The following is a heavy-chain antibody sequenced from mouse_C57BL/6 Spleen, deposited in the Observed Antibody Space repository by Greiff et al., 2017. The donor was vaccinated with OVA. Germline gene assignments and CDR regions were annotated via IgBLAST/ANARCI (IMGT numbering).Heavy chain of an antibody. CDR1: GFTFSDYG. CDR3: ARGIYDGYYFDY. V-gene: IGHV5-17*01. J-gene: IGHJ2*01. CDR2: ISSGSSTI. D-gene: IGHD2-3*01. Sequence: DVHLVESGGGLVKPGGSLKLSCAASGFTFSDYGMHWVRQAPEKGLEWVAYISSGSSTIYYADTVKGRFTISRDNAKNTLFLQMTSLRSEDTAMYYCARGIYDGYYFDYWGQGTTLTVSS.